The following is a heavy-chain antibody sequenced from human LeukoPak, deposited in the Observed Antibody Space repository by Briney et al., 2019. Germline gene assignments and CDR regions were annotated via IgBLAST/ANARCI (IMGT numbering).Heavy chain of an antibody. V-gene: IGHV3-21*01. CDR3: ARGQGYESYYYMDV. CDR2: ISSSSSYI. D-gene: IGHD2-2*01. J-gene: IGHJ6*03. CDR1: GFTFSSYS. Sequence: GGSLRLSCAASGFTFSSYSMNWVRQAPGKGREGVSSISSSSSYIYYADSVKGRFTISRDNSNNTVYLQMNNLRPEDTAVFYCARGQGYESYYYMDVWGKGTTVSVSS.